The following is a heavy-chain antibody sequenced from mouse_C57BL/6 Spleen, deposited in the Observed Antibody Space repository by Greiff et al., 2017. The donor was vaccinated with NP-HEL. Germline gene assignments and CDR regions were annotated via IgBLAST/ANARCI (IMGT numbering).Heavy chain of an antibody. Sequence: QVQLQQPGAELVKPGASVKLSCKASGYTFTRYLMPWVKQRPGQGLEWIGMIHPNSGSTNYNEKFKSKAKLTVDKSSSTAYMQLSSLTSEDSAVYYCARGSPNDYWGQGTTLTVSS. CDR2: IHPNSGST. CDR1: GYTFTRYL. CDR3: ARGSPNDY. V-gene: IGHV1-64*01. J-gene: IGHJ2*01. D-gene: IGHD1-1*01.